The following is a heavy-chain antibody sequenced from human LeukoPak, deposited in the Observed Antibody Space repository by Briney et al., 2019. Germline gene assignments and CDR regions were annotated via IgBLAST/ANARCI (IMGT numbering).Heavy chain of an antibody. Sequence: PGRSLRLSCAASGLTFSGYGMHWVRQAPGKGLEWVAVIWYDGSSKFYTDSVKGRFTISRDNSKNTLYLQMNSLRAEDTAVYYCARELTYTWDYWGQGTLVTVSS. J-gene: IGHJ4*02. CDR2: IWYDGSSK. CDR3: ARELTYTWDY. D-gene: IGHD1-1*01. V-gene: IGHV3-33*01. CDR1: GLTFSGYG.